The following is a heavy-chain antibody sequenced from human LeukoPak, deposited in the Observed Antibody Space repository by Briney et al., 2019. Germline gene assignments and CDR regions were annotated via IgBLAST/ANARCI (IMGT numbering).Heavy chain of an antibody. CDR3: ASSGWYAVDI. Sequence: PAGSMRLSCAVSGFTLSNYYMSWIRQAPGKGLEWVSYISSSGSTIYYADSVKGRFTISRDNAKNSLYLEMNSLRAEDTAVYYCASSGWYAVDIWGQGTMVTVSS. J-gene: IGHJ3*02. CDR1: GFTLSNYY. D-gene: IGHD6-19*01. CDR2: ISSSGSTI. V-gene: IGHV3-11*04.